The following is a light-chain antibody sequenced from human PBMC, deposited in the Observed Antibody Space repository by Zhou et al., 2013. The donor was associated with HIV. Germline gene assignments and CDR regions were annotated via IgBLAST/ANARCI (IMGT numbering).Light chain of an antibody. CDR2: GAS. CDR1: QGIGND. V-gene: IGKV1-6*01. Sequence: AIQMTQSPSSLSASVGDRVTITCRASQGIGNDLGWYQQKPGKAPKLLIYGASYLQSGVPSRFSGSRSGTDFTLTISSLQPEDVATYYCQKYNSAPQTFGQGTKVEIK. J-gene: IGKJ1*01. CDR3: QKYNSAPQT.